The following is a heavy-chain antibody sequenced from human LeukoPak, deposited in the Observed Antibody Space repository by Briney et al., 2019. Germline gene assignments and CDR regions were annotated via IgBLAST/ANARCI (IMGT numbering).Heavy chain of an antibody. CDR2: INSDGSSI. CDR1: GFTFSSHW. D-gene: IGHD1-26*01. J-gene: IGHJ4*02. CDR3: AKDWMGAPYFDY. V-gene: IGHV3-74*01. Sequence: GGSLRLSCAASGFTFSSHWMHWVRQAPGKGLVWVSRINSDGSSISYADSVKGRFTISRDNAKNTLYLQMNSLRAEDTAVYYCAKDWMGAPYFDYWGQGTLVTVSS.